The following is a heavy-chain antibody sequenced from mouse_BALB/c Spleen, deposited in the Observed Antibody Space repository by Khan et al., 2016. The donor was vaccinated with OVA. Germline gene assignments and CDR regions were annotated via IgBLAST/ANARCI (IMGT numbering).Heavy chain of an antibody. J-gene: IGHJ2*01. V-gene: IGHV1-4*01. CDR1: GYTFTDFT. CDR3: ARTHER. CDR2: INPSSGYT. Sequence: QVQLKQSGAELVRPGVSVKISCKGSGYTFTDFTMHWVKQRPGQGLEWIGYINPSSGYTKYNQKFKDKATLTADKSSSTAYMQLSSLTSEDSAVYYCARTHERWGQGTTLTVSS.